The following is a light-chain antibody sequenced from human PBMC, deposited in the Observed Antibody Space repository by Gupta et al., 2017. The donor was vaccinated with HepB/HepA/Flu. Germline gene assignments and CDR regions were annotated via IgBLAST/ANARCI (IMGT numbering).Light chain of an antibody. V-gene: IGLV1-40*01. J-gene: IGLJ2*01. CDR1: RSNIGALYD. CDR2: GNS. Sequence: QSALTQPASVSGAPGHRVTISCTGSRSNIGALYDVHWYQQLPGTAPKLLIYGNSNRPSGVPDRFSVSKSGTSASLTITGLQAEDEADYYCRSSDNSLSVVFGGGTKLTVL. CDR3: RSSDNSLSVV.